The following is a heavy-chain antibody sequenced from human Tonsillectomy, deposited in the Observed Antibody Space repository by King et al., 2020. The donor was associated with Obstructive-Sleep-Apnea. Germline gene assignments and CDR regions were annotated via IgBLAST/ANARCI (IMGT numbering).Heavy chain of an antibody. D-gene: IGHD2-15*01. Sequence: QLVQSGTEVKKPGASVRVSCKASGYKFSSYGITWVRQAPGQGPEWMGWISGYNGHTKYAQKFQGRVTMTTDTSQSTVYLELRSLTSDDTAVYYCAREWGCTGGSCYHRTFDFWGQGTLVTVSS. J-gene: IGHJ4*02. CDR2: ISGYNGHT. CDR1: GYKFSSYG. V-gene: IGHV1-18*01. CDR3: AREWGCTGGSCYHRTFDF.